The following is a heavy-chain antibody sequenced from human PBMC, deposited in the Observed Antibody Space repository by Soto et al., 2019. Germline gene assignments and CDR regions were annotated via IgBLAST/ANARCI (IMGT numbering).Heavy chain of an antibody. V-gene: IGHV3-11*01. Sequence: QVQLVESGGGLVQPGGSLRLSCAASGFTFSDYYMSWIRQAPGKGLEWVSYISSSGSTIYYADSVKGRFTISRDNAKXXLXLXXNSLRAEDTAVYYCARAYSSSWYTPSYYYYYGMDVWGQGTTVTVSS. D-gene: IGHD6-13*01. CDR2: ISSSGSTI. CDR1: GFTFSDYY. J-gene: IGHJ6*02. CDR3: ARAYSSSWYTPSYYYYYGMDV.